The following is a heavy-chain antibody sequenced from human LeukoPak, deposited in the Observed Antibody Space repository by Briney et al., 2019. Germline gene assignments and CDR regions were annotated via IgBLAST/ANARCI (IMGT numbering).Heavy chain of an antibody. D-gene: IGHD6-13*01. CDR1: GFTFSSYW. CDR3: ARVTAAALTYYYYMDV. J-gene: IGHJ6*03. CDR2: IKQDGSEK. Sequence: PGGSLRLSCAASGFTFSSYWMSWVRQAPGKGLEWVANIKQDGSEKYYVDSVKGRFTISRDNAKNSLYLQMNSLGAEDTAVYYCARVTAAALTYYYYMDVWGKGTTVTVSS. V-gene: IGHV3-7*01.